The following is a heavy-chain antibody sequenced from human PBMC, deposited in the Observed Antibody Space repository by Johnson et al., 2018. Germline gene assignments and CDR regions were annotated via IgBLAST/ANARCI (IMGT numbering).Heavy chain of an antibody. J-gene: IGHJ6*02. CDR3: AKGSVVVPGADYGMDV. CDR2: IRSKAYGGTT. CDR1: GFTFGDYA. Sequence: EEQLGEAGGGLVKPRRSLGLCCTASGFTFGDYAMRWFRQAPGKGLEWVGFIRSKAYGGTTENAASVKGRFTISRDDSKSIAYLQMNSLRAGDTAVYYCAKGSVVVPGADYGMDVWGQGTTVTVSS. D-gene: IGHD2-2*01. V-gene: IGHV3-49*05.